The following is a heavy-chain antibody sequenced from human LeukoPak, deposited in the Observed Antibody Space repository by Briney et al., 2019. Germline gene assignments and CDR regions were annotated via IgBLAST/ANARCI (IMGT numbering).Heavy chain of an antibody. V-gene: IGHV3-23*01. D-gene: IGHD3-10*01. Sequence: GGSLRLSCVVSGMSLTNYGMTWVRQAPGKGLEWVSYISERGGSITYADSVKGRFTISKDTSLNTLYLQMNNLRAEDTAVYFCAKRGVVIRGILVIGYHQEAYHYDFWGQGVLVTVSS. CDR3: AKRGVVIRGILVIGYHQEAYHYDF. CDR2: ISERGGSI. J-gene: IGHJ4*02. CDR1: GMSLTNYG.